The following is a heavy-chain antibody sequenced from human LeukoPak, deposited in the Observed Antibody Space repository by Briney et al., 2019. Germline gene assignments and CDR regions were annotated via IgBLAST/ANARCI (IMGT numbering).Heavy chain of an antibody. CDR1: GFTFSGYA. D-gene: IGHD3-9*01. J-gene: IGHJ3*02. CDR3: VKSAGFDWLSPLDAFDI. CDR2: ISSSGGST. Sequence: GGSLRLSCSASGFTFSGYAMHWVRQAPGKGLEYVSAISSSGGSTYYADSVKGRFTISRDNSKDTLYLQMRSLRAEDTTVYYCVKSAGFDWLSPLDAFDIWGQGTMVTVSS. V-gene: IGHV3-64D*06.